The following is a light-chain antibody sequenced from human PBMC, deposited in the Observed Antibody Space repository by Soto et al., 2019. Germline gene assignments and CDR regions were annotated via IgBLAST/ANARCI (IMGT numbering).Light chain of an antibody. CDR2: AVS. J-gene: IGKJ1*01. CDR1: QSVSSNY. CDR3: QQYGSSPRT. V-gene: IGKV3-20*01. Sequence: EIVLTQSPGTLSLSPGERATLSCRASQSVSSNYLAGYQQKPGQPPRPLIYAVSSRATGIPDRFGGSGSGTDFPLTIRRLEPEHFAVYYCQQYGSSPRTFGQGTKV.